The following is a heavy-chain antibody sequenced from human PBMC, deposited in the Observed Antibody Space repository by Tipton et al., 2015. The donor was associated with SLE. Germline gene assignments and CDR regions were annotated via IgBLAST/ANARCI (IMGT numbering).Heavy chain of an antibody. J-gene: IGHJ1*01. V-gene: IGHV4-39*07. CDR1: GGSISINNYY. CDR3: ARGGLGSDLRGSIYLGL. Sequence: LRLSCTVSGGSISINNYYWGWIRQPPGKGLEWIGSIYYSGSTFYNPSLKSRVTISVDTSKTHFSLNLSSVTAADTAVYYCARGGLGSDLRGSIYLGLWGQGALVTVSS. CDR2: IYYSGST. D-gene: IGHD7-27*01.